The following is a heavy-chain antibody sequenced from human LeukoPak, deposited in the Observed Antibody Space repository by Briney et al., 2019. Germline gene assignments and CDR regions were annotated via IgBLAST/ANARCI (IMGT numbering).Heavy chain of an antibody. CDR2: ISGGGDIT. J-gene: IGHJ4*02. CDR1: GFNFANHA. D-gene: IGHD2-21*02. V-gene: IGHV3-23*01. Sequence: SGGSLRLSCAASGFNFANHAMSWVRQTPGKGLEWVSAISGGGDITHYADSVTGRLTISRDNSKDTLFLQMHSLRPGDTAVYYCVREDTPATANYWGQGTLVTISS. CDR3: VREDTPATANY.